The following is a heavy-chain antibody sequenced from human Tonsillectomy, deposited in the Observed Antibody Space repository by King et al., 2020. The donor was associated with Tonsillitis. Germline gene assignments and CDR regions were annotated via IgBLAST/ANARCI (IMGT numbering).Heavy chain of an antibody. CDR2: INPNSGAT. CDR3: ATGGAIVGATSDYFDY. D-gene: IGHD1-26*01. Sequence: VQLVESGAEVKKPGASVKVSCKASGYTFTGYYLHWVRQAPGQGLEWMGRINPNSGATNYAQRFQGRVTMTRDTSISTAYMELNRLRSDDTVVYYCATGGAIVGATSDYFDYWGQGTLVTVSS. CDR1: GYTFTGYY. J-gene: IGHJ4*02. V-gene: IGHV1-2*05.